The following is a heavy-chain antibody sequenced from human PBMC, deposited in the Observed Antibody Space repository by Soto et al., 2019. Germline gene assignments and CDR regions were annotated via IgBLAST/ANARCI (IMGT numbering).Heavy chain of an antibody. CDR1: GFSLSTNGVG. Sequence: SGPTLVNPTQTLTLTCTFSGFSLSTNGVGVGWIRQPPGKALEWLALIYWDDDKRYSPSLKSRFTITKDTSKNQVVLTMTNMDPVDTATYYCAHRRYYDSSGSVPYFDYWGQGTQVTVSS. V-gene: IGHV2-5*02. CDR2: IYWDDDK. CDR3: AHRRYYDSSGSVPYFDY. D-gene: IGHD3-22*01. J-gene: IGHJ4*02.